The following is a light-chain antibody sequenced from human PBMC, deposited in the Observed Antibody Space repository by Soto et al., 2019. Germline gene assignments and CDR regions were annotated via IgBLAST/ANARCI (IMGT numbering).Light chain of an antibody. CDR2: RTD. Sequence: QSVLAQPPSASGTPGQRVTISCSGSTSNVGSNLASWYQQLPGSAPKLLIYRTDHRPSGVPDRFSGSKSGTSASLAISGLQSEDESYYYCASWDDMLSGPVLGGGTKLTVL. CDR1: TSNVGSNL. V-gene: IGLV1-44*01. CDR3: ASWDDMLSGPV. J-gene: IGLJ2*01.